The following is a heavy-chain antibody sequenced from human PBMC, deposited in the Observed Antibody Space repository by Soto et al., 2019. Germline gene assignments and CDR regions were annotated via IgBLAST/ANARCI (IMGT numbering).Heavy chain of an antibody. CDR2: INAGNGNT. Sequence: QVQLVQSGAEVKKPGASVKVSCKASGYTFTSYAMHWVRQAPGQRLEWMGWINAGNGNTKYSQKFQGRVTITRDTSASTAYMELSSLRSEDTAVYSCARDRTLDYDFWSGGRTQYNWFDPWGQGTLVTVSS. V-gene: IGHV1-3*01. D-gene: IGHD3-3*01. J-gene: IGHJ5*02. CDR3: ARDRTLDYDFWSGGRTQYNWFDP. CDR1: GYTFTSYA.